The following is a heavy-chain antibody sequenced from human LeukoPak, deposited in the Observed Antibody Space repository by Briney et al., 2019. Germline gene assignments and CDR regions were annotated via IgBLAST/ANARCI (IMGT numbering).Heavy chain of an antibody. V-gene: IGHV3-48*03. CDR2: ISDHGKSR. D-gene: IGHD6-13*01. CDR3: ARARIAAPLLDY. Sequence: GGSLRLSCVASGFIFSNYEMYWVRQTPGKGLEWVSYISDHGKSRNYVDSVKGRFTISRDNAKNSLYLQMNSLRVEDTAIYFCARARIAAPLLDYWGQGTLVTVSS. CDR1: GFIFSNYE. J-gene: IGHJ4*02.